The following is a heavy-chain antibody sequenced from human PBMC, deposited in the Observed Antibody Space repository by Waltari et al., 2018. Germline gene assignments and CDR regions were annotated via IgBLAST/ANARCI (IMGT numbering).Heavy chain of an antibody. D-gene: IGHD6-13*01. CDR3: ARIIGTNWFDP. CDR1: GGSIGLYF. V-gene: IGHV4-4*07. Sequence: QMQLQESGPGLVKPSETLSLTCTVSGGSIGLYFWAWIRQPAGKGLEYIGRIHSSGTTSFHPSLRSRVSMSVDTSANQFTLKLTSVTAADTAVYYCARIIGTNWFDPWGQGTLVTVSS. J-gene: IGHJ5*02. CDR2: IHSSGTT.